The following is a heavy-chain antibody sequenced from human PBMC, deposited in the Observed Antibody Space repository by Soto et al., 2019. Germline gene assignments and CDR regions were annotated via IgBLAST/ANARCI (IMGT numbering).Heavy chain of an antibody. CDR1: GGSISSGGYY. Sequence: SETLSLTCTVSGGSISSGGYYWSWIRQHPGKGLEWIGYIYYSGSTYYNPSLKSRVTISVDTSTSTAYMELRSLRSDDTAVYYCARGIGSGWFDYWGQGTLVTVSS. D-gene: IGHD6-19*01. CDR2: IYYSGST. CDR3: ARGIGSGWFDY. J-gene: IGHJ4*02. V-gene: IGHV4-31*03.